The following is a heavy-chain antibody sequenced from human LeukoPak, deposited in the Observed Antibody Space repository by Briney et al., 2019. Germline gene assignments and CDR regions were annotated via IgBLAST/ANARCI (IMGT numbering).Heavy chain of an antibody. CDR3: AKDPGSNLFDN. Sequence: SETLSLTCTVSGGSISSSSYYWGWIRQPPGKGLEWIGSIYYSGSTYYNPSLKSRATISVDTSKNQVSLKLTSVTAADTGVYFCAKDPGSNLFDNWGQGTLVTGSS. J-gene: IGHJ4*01. D-gene: IGHD6-13*01. CDR1: GGSISSSSYY. CDR2: IYYSGST. V-gene: IGHV4-39*07.